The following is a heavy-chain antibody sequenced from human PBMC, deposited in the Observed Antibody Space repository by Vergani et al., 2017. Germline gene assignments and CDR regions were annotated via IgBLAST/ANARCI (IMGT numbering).Heavy chain of an antibody. V-gene: IGHV3-48*03. J-gene: IGHJ4*02. CDR3: ARDGYYDFWGGGGGFFDY. CDR2: ISSSGSTI. Sequence: EVQLVESGGGLVQPGGSLRLSCAASGFTFSSYEMNWVRQAPGKGQEWVSYISSSGSTIYYADSVKGRFTISRDNAKNSLYLQMNSLRAEDTAVYYCARDGYYDFWGGGGGFFDYWGQGTLVTVSS. CDR1: GFTFSSYE. D-gene: IGHD3-3*01.